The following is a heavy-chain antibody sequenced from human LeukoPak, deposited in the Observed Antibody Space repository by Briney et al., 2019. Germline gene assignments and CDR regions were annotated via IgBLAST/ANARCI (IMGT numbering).Heavy chain of an antibody. CDR2: ISAYNGNA. CDR3: ARTTVTTARWFDP. D-gene: IGHD4-17*01. V-gene: IGHV1-18*01. J-gene: IGHJ5*02. Sequence: ASVKVSCKASGYSFTSYGISWVRQAPGQGLEWMGWISAYNGNANYAQKLQGRVTMTTDTSTSTAYMELRSLRFDDTAVYYCARTTVTTARWFDPWGQGTLVTVPS. CDR1: GYSFTSYG.